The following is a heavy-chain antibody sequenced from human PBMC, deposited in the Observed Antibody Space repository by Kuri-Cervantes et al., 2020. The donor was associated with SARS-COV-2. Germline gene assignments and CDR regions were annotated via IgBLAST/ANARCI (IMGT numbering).Heavy chain of an antibody. J-gene: IGHJ4*02. CDR3: ARGEYSYAPDFDS. CDR1: GGSISSGSYY. CDR2: IYTTGST. V-gene: IGHV4-61*02. D-gene: IGHD3-16*01. Sequence: LRLSCTVSGGSISSGSYYWSWIRQPAGKGLEWIGRIYTTGSTNYNPSLKSRVTISLDRSKSQFSLNLDSVTAADTAVYYCARGEYSYAPDFDSWGQGTLVTVSS.